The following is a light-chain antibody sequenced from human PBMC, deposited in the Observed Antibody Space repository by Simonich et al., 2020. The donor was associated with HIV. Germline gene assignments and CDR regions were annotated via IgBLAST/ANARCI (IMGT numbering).Light chain of an antibody. J-gene: IGKJ2*01. V-gene: IGKV3-11*01. Sequence: EIVLTQSPATLSLSPGERATLSCRASQSVSSFLAWYQQKPGHAPRLLIYDAYNRATGNPARFSGSGSRTDFTLTISSLETEDFAVYYCQQYNNWYTFGQGTKLEIK. CDR3: QQYNNWYT. CDR2: DAY. CDR1: QSVSSF.